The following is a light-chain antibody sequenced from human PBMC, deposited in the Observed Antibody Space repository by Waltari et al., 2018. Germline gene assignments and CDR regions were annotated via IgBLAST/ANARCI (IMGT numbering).Light chain of an antibody. J-gene: IGKJ1*01. CDR3: QQSYSSPAT. CDR1: RSIGRY. CDR2: GAA. V-gene: IGKV1-39*01. Sequence: DIQITQSPSSLSASIGDRVTITCRASRSIGRYLNWYQQKPGKPPNLLIYGAASLQSGVPSRFSARGSGTDLPLTISNLQREDFATYFCQQSYSSPATFGQGTKVDIK.